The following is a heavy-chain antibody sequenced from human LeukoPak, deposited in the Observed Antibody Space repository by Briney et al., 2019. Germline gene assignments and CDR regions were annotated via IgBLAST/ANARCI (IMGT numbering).Heavy chain of an antibody. D-gene: IGHD1-26*01. CDR3: ARDPVVGAAQGFDY. CDR2: INPNSGGT. CDR1: GYTFTGYY. J-gene: IGHJ4*02. V-gene: IGHV1-2*04. Sequence: APVKVSCKASGYTFTGYYMHWVRQAPGQGLEWMGWINPNSGGTNYAQKFQGWVTMTRDTSISTAYMELSRLRSDDTAVYYCARDPVVGAAQGFDYWGQGTLVTVSS.